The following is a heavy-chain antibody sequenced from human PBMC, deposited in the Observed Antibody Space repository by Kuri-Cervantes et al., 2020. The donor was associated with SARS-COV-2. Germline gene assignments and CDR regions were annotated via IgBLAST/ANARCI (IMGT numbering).Heavy chain of an antibody. J-gene: IGHJ6*03. CDR2: IRYDGSNK. D-gene: IGHD3-3*01. V-gene: IGHV3-30*02. Sequence: AESLRLSCAASRFTFSSYAMHWVRQAPGKGLEWVAFIRYDGSNKYYADSVKGRFTISRDNSKNTLYLQMNSLRAEDTAVYYCAKDSNDFWSGGGWHYYYYYYMDVWGKGTTVTVSS. CDR1: RFTFSSYA. CDR3: AKDSNDFWSGGGWHYYYYYYMDV.